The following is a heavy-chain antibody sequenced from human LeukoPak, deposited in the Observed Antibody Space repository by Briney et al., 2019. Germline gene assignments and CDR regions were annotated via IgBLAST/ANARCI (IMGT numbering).Heavy chain of an antibody. CDR2: IYYSGST. CDR3: ARRGDY. CDR1: GGSISSRYYY. Sequence: SETLSLTCTVSGGSISSRYYYWGWIRQPPGKGLEWIGSIYYSGSTYYNPSLKSRVTISVDTSKNQFSLKLTSMTAADTAVYYCARRGDYWGQGTLVTVSS. D-gene: IGHD3-10*01. V-gene: IGHV4-39*01. J-gene: IGHJ4*02.